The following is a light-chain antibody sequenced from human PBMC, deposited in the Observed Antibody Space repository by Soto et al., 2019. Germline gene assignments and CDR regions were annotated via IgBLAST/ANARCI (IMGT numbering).Light chain of an antibody. CDR1: QTISGT. CDR3: QQYGSSEII. V-gene: IGKV3-20*01. CDR2: DIS. Sequence: EIVMTQSPATLSVSPGGRATLSCRASQTISGTLAWYQQKPGQAPRLLIYDISSRATGIPDRFSGSVSGTDFTLTITRLEPEDFAVFYCQQYGSSEIIFGQGTRLEIK. J-gene: IGKJ5*01.